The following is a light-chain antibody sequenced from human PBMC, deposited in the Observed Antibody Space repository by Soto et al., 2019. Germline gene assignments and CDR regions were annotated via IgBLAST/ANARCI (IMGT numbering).Light chain of an antibody. CDR3: SSYTSAPTYV. Sequence: QSVLTQPASVSGSPGQSITISCTGTSSDVGAYNYDSWYQQYPGEAPKVIIYDASHRPAGVSNRFSGSKSGNTASLTISGLQTHDEADYYCSSYTSAPTYVFGTGTKVTVL. V-gene: IGLV2-14*01. J-gene: IGLJ1*01. CDR2: DAS. CDR1: SSDVGAYNY.